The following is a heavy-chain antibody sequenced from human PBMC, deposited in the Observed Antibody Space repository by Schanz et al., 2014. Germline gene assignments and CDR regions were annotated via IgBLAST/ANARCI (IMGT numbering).Heavy chain of an antibody. D-gene: IGHD2-8*01. J-gene: IGHJ4*02. V-gene: IGHV1-18*01. Sequence: QVQLVQSGSELTRPGASVKVSCKASGYNFTTYTMNWVRQAPGQGLEWMGWISGYNGNTKYAQKFQGRVTMTTDRSTSTVNMEVRSLRSDDTAVYYCARGGSQIVVMPLATDKRGFDYWGQGTLVTVSS. CDR2: ISGYNGNT. CDR1: GYNFTTYT. CDR3: ARGGSQIVVMPLATDKRGFDY.